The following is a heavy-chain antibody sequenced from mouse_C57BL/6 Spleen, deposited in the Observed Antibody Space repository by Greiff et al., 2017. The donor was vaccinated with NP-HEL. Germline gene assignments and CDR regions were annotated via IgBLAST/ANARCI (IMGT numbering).Heavy chain of an antibody. Sequence: VQLQQSGAELVKPGASVKLSCKASGYTFTSYWMQWVKQRPGQGLEWIGEIDPSDSYPNYNQKFKGKATLTVDTSSSTAYMQLSSLTSEDSAVYYCARLKDYFDYWGQGTTLTVSS. CDR2: IDPSDSYP. V-gene: IGHV1-50*01. CDR3: ARLKDYFDY. CDR1: GYTFTSYW. J-gene: IGHJ2*01.